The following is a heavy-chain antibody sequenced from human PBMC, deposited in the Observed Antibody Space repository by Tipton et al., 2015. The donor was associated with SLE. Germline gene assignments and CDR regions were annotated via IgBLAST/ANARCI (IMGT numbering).Heavy chain of an antibody. Sequence: TLSLTCAVSGYSISSGFYWGWIRQPPGKGLEWIGNIYHSGSTYYNPSLRSRVTVSVDTSKNQFSLNLSSVTAADTAVYHCARGGEYDILLFDSWGQGTLVTVSS. D-gene: IGHD3-10*01. CDR2: IYHSGST. CDR1: GYSISSGFY. CDR3: ARGGEYDILLFDS. V-gene: IGHV4-38-2*01. J-gene: IGHJ4*02.